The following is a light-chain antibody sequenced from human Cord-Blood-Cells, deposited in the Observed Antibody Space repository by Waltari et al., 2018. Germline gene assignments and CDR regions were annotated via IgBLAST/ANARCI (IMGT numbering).Light chain of an antibody. CDR3: CSYAGSSTLV. CDR2: EVS. CDR1: SSDVGSYNL. Sequence: QSALTQPASVSGSPGQSITIPCTGTSSDVGSYNLVSWYQQHPGKAPKLMIYEVSKRPSGVSNSFSGSKSGNTSSLTISGLQAEDEADYYCCSYAGSSTLVFGGGTKLTVL. J-gene: IGLJ2*01. V-gene: IGLV2-23*02.